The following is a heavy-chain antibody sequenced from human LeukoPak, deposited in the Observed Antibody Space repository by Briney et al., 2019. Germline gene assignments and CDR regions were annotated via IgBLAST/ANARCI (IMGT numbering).Heavy chain of an antibody. CDR1: GFTFSSHG. CDR3: TIFNY. Sequence: GSLRVSCAASGFTFSSHGIRWVRQAPGKGLEWVSSISGSGDNTHYAASVKGRFTISRDNSKSTLYLQMQSLRAEDTAVYYCTIFNYWGQGTLVTVSS. J-gene: IGHJ4*02. CDR2: ISGSGDNT. V-gene: IGHV3-23*01. D-gene: IGHD3-3*02.